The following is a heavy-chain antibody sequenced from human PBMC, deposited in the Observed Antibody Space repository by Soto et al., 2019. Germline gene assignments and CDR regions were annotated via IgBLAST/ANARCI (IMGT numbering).Heavy chain of an antibody. CDR2: IYPSDSDT. V-gene: IGHV5-51*01. CDR3: ERLDKGHSLNTFDI. CDR1: GYSFTNFL. Sequence: PGESLKISCKGSGYSFTNFLIGWVRQMPGKGLEWMGFIYPSDSDTRYSPSFQGRVTISADKSISTAYLQWSSLKASDTAMYYCERLDKGHSLNTFDIWGQGTMVTVSS. J-gene: IGHJ3*02. D-gene: IGHD5-18*01.